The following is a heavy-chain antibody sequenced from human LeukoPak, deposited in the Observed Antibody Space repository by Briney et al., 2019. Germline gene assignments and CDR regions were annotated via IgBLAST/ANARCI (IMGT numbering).Heavy chain of an antibody. D-gene: IGHD3-22*01. CDR3: AKDPGHYYDTYYFDY. V-gene: IGHV3-30*02. CDR2: IRYDGSNK. Sequence: GGSLRLSCAACGFTFSSYGMHWVRQAPGKGLEWVAFIRYDGSNKYYADSVKGRFTISRDNSKNTLYLRMTSLRAEDTAVYYCAKDPGHYYDTYYFDYWGQGTLVTVSS. CDR1: GFTFSSYG. J-gene: IGHJ4*02.